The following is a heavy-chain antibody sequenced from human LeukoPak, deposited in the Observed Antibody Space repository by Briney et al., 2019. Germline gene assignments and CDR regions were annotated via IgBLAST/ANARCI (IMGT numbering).Heavy chain of an antibody. V-gene: IGHV3-48*01. Sequence: GGSLRLSCAASGFTFSSYSMNWVRQAPGKGLEWVSYISSSSSTIYYADSVKGRFTISRDNAKNSLYLQMNSLRAEDTAVYYCAKDRESPYYYDSSGYFEYFQHWGQGTLVTVSS. CDR3: AKDRESPYYYDSSGYFEYFQH. CDR2: ISSSSSTI. CDR1: GFTFSSYS. J-gene: IGHJ1*01. D-gene: IGHD3-22*01.